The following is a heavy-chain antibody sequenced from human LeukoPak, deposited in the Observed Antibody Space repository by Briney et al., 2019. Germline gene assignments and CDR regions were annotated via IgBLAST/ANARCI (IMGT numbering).Heavy chain of an antibody. J-gene: IGHJ4*02. CDR3: ARYSGNYGLDY. CDR1: GFTFSDYV. Sequence: GGSLRLYCAASGFTFSDYVIHWVRQPPGKGLEWVSLIRYDGSSKYYADSVRGRFTISRDNSKNTLYLQMNSLRAEDTAVYYCARYSGNYGLDYWGQGTLVTVSS. D-gene: IGHD4-17*01. V-gene: IGHV3-30*02. CDR2: IRYDGSSK.